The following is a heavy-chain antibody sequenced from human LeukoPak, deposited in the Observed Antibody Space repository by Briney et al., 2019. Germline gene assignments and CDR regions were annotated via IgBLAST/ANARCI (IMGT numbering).Heavy chain of an antibody. D-gene: IGHD6-19*01. Sequence: PGGSLRLSCAASGFTFSSYAMSWVRQAPGKGLEFVSAISGDTGSTFYADSVKGRFTISRDNSKNTLYLQMNSLRAEDTAVYYCARGGGCSSGWPFDYWGQGTLVTVSS. J-gene: IGHJ4*02. V-gene: IGHV3-23*01. CDR1: GFTFSSYA. CDR3: ARGGGCSSGWPFDY. CDR2: ISGDTGST.